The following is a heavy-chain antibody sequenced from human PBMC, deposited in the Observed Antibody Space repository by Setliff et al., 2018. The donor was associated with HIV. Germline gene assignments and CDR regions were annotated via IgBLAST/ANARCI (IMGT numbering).Heavy chain of an antibody. D-gene: IGHD5-12*01. V-gene: IGHV1-24*01. CDR3: AIDGAGGWLRPMPDF. CDR2: FDPQDGET. J-gene: IGHJ4*02. Sequence: ASVKVSCKVFGFTLSEVSIHWVRQAPGKGLEWMGYFDPQDGETVYAQKFQGRVTMTEDTSIDTAYMELTRLRSEDTAVYYCAIDGAGGWLRPMPDFWGPRTLVTVSS. CDR1: GFTLSEVS.